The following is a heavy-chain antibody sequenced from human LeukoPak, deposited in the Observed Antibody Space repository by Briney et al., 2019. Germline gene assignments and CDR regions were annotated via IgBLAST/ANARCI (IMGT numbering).Heavy chain of an antibody. D-gene: IGHD3-3*01. CDR1: GGSFSGYY. CDR2: INHSGST. V-gene: IGHV4-34*01. J-gene: IGHJ4*02. Sequence: PSETLSLTCAVYGGSFSGYYWSWIRQPPGKGLEWIGEINHSGSTNYSPSLKSRVTISVDTSKNQFSLKLSSVTAADTAVYYCARGIYYDLWSGYYNYWGQGTLVTVSS. CDR3: ARGIYYDLWSGYYNY.